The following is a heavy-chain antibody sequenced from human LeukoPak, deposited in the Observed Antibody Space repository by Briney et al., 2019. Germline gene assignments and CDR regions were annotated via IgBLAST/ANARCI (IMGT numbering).Heavy chain of an antibody. J-gene: IGHJ4*02. CDR3: AGGGGPGGYDILTGYETYYFDY. V-gene: IGHV4-39*07. CDR1: GGSISSSSYY. CDR2: IYYSGGT. Sequence: SETLSLTCTVPGGSISSSSYYWGWIRQPPGKGREWIGSIYYSGGTYYNPNLKSRVTISVATSKNQLSLKLSSVTAAEPAVYYRAGGGGPGGYDILTGYETYYFDYWGQGALVTVSS. D-gene: IGHD3-9*01.